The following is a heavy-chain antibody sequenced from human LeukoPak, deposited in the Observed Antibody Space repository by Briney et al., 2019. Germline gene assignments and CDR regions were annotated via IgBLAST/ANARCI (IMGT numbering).Heavy chain of an antibody. V-gene: IGHV4-34*01. D-gene: IGHD4-17*01. CDR1: GGSFSGYY. CDR3: ARVYGDSPSDYYYYMDV. Sequence: PSETLSLTCAVYGGSFSGYYWSWIRQPPGKGLEWIGEINHSGSTNYNPSLKSRVTISVDTSKNQCSLKLSSVTAADTAVYYCARVYGDSPSDYYYYMDVWGKGTTVTVSS. CDR2: INHSGST. J-gene: IGHJ6*03.